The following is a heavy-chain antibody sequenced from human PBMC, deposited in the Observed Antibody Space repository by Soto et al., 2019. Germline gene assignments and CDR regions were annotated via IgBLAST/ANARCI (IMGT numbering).Heavy chain of an antibody. CDR2: INHSGST. D-gene: IGHD5-18*01. CDR3: ARGRYSYGYGAYYYYGMDV. CDR1: GGSFSGYY. V-gene: IGHV4-34*01. Sequence: QVQLQQWGAGLLKPSETLSLTCAVYGGSFSGYYWSWIRQPPGKGLEWIGEINHSGSTNYNPSLKSRVTISVDTSKNQFSLKLSSVTAADTAVYYCARGRYSYGYGAYYYYGMDVWGQGTTVTVSS. J-gene: IGHJ6*02.